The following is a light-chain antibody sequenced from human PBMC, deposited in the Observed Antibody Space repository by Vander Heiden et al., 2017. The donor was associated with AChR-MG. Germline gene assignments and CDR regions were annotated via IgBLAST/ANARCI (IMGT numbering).Light chain of an antibody. CDR2: GAS. CDR3: QQYDSSRT. V-gene: IGKV3-20*01. CDR1: QSVSSSS. J-gene: IGKJ1*01. Sequence: IVLTQSPGTLSLSPGARATLPCRASQSVSSSSLAWYQQKPGQAPRLLIYGASSRATGIPDRFSGSGSGTDFTLTISRLEPEDFAVYYCQQYDSSRTFGQGTKVEIK.